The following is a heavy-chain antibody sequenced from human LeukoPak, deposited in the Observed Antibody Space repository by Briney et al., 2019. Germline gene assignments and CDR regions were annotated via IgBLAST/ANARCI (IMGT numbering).Heavy chain of an antibody. Sequence: GGSLRLSCAASGFTFSSYGMHWVRQAPGKGLEWVAVISYDGSNKYYADSVKGRFPISRDNSKNTLYLQMNSLRAEDTAVYYCAKGDGIAAAGYAYWGQGTLVTVSS. J-gene: IGHJ4*02. CDR1: GFTFSSYG. CDR3: AKGDGIAAAGYAY. CDR2: ISYDGSNK. D-gene: IGHD6-13*01. V-gene: IGHV3-30*18.